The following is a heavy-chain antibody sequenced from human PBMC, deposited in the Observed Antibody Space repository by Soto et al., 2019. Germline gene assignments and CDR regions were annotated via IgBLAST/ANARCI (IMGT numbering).Heavy chain of an antibody. D-gene: IGHD2-8*01. V-gene: IGHV3-15*07. CDR3: TTDSYSTIIIVRFDY. J-gene: IGHJ4*01. CDR1: GFTFTNAW. Sequence: EVQLVESGGGLVKPGGSLRLSCAASGFTFTNAWINWVRQAPGKGLEWVGRIKSKTDGGTTDYAVPVKGRFDISRDDSNNMVYLQMNSLKIEDTAIYYCTTDSYSTIIIVRFDYWGHGTLVTVSP. CDR2: IKSKTDGGTT.